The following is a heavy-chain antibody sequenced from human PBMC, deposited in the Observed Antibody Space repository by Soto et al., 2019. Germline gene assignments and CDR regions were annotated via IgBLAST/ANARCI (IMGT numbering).Heavy chain of an antibody. V-gene: IGHV3-13*05. CDR2: IGTAGDP. CDR1: GFTFSSYD. Sequence: GGSLRLSCAASGFTFSSYDMHWVRQATGKGLEWVSAIGTAGDPYYPGSVKGRFTISRENAKNSLYLQMNSLRAGDTAVYYCARDSITMIVVVIAGFDYWGQGTLVTVSS. D-gene: IGHD3-22*01. CDR3: ARDSITMIVVVIAGFDY. J-gene: IGHJ4*02.